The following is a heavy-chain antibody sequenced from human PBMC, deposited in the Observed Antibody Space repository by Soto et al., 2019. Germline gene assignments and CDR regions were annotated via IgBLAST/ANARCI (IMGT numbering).Heavy chain of an antibody. CDR1: GFTVSNNF. J-gene: IGHJ4*02. D-gene: IGHD3-16*01. Sequence: VQLVESGGGLIQTGGSLRLSCAVSGFTVSNNFMMWVRQAPGKGLEWVSLIYSGGSISYADSVKGRFTISRDGSMNMLYLQMNSLTAEDTAVYYCARDGNGQRGSPHWGQGTLVTVSS. CDR3: ARDGNGQRGSPH. V-gene: IGHV3-53*02. CDR2: IYSGGSI.